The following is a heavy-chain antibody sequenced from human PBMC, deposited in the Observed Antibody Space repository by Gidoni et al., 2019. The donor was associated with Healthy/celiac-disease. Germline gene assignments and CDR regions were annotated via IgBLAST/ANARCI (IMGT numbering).Heavy chain of an antibody. Sequence: VQLLESGGGLTQPGGSLRLSCAASGFTVSSNYMSWVRQAPGKGLEWVSVIYSGGSTYYADSVKGRFTISRDNSKNTLYLKMNSLRAEDTAVYYCARAAVSRDDSSGYIYWGQGTLVTVSS. CDR2: IYSGGST. V-gene: IGHV3-53*01. CDR3: ARAAVSRDDSSGYIY. CDR1: GFTVSSNY. J-gene: IGHJ4*02. D-gene: IGHD3-22*01.